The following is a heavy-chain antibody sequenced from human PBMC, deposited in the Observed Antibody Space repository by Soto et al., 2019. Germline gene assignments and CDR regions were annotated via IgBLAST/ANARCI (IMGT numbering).Heavy chain of an antibody. CDR3: ARRGSS. Sequence: EVQLVESGGGLVQPGGSLRLSCVASGFTFSSSEMYWVRQAPGKGLEWVSYIHPAGQPIFYADSVKGRFTISRDNAKNSLSLKMNSLRAEDKAVYYCARRGSSWGQGTMVTVSS. CDR2: IHPAGQPI. D-gene: IGHD2-2*01. V-gene: IGHV3-48*03. J-gene: IGHJ3*01. CDR1: GFTFSSSE.